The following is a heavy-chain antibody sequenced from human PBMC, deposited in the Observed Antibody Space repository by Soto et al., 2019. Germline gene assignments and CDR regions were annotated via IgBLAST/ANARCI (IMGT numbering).Heavy chain of an antibody. CDR3: TKANRYCSGANCFTFDY. CDR2: FSSGGGGT. Sequence: EVQLLESGGGLLQPGGSLRLSCTASGFTFSNYAMSWVRQAPGKGLEWVSTFSSGGGGTYYADSVKGRFTISRDNSKNTLSLQMNSLRAEDTAVYHCTKANRYCSGANCFTFDYWGLGTLVTVSS. J-gene: IGHJ4*02. D-gene: IGHD2-15*01. V-gene: IGHV3-23*01. CDR1: GFTFSNYA.